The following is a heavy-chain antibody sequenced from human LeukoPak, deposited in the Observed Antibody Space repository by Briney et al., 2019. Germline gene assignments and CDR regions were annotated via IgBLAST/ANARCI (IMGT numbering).Heavy chain of an antibody. D-gene: IGHD2-15*01. CDR1: GFTLSGYS. J-gene: IGHJ4*02. Sequence: QAGGSLRLSCAASGFTLSGYSMDWVRQAPGKGLEWVSDISSSSSIINYADSVKGRFTISRDTSKNTLYLQVNSLRAEDTAVYYCARGGGYYPIDYWGQGTLVTVSS. CDR2: ISSSSSII. V-gene: IGHV3-48*01. CDR3: ARGGGYYPIDY.